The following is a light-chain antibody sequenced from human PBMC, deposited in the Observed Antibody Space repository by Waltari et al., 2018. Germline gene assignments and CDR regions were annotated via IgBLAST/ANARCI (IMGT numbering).Light chain of an antibody. CDR1: TSNLGSNT. CDR3: AAWDYSLNYV. Sequence: QSVLTQPPSASWTPGQRVTIPCSGSTSNLGSNTVNWYQQFPGTAPTLLIYSNNQRPSGVPDRFSASKSGTSASLAISGLYYEDEADYYCAAWDYSLNYVFGSGTKVTVL. J-gene: IGLJ1*01. CDR2: SNN. V-gene: IGLV1-44*01.